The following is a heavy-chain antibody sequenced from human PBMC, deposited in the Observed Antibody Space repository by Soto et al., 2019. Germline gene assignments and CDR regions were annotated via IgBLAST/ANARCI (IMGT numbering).Heavy chain of an antibody. CDR1: AFNFRSYA. D-gene: IGHD2-2*01. CDR3: AKVRPLRDCTSTSCLGAFDI. Sequence: EEQLLESGGGLVRPWGSLRLSCAASAFNFRSYAMSWVRQAPGKGLEWVSAITASADTTYYADSVKGRFTISRDNSKNTLYLRMNSLRAEDTAVYYCAKVRPLRDCTSTSCLGAFDIWGQGTMVTVS. J-gene: IGHJ3*02. CDR2: ITASADTT. V-gene: IGHV3-23*01.